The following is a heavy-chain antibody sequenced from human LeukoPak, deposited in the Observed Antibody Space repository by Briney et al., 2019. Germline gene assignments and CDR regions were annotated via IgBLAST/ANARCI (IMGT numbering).Heavy chain of an antibody. D-gene: IGHD5-18*01. CDR1: GFIFSSYA. V-gene: IGHV3-23*01. CDR3: TKGTIWLPFDY. CDR2: ISGSGGST. J-gene: IGHJ4*02. Sequence: GGSLRLSCAASGFIFSSYAMSWVRQAPGKGLEWVSAISGSGGSTYFADSVQGRFTMSRDNSKNTLYLQMNSLRAEDTAVYYCTKGTIWLPFDYWGQGTLVTVSS.